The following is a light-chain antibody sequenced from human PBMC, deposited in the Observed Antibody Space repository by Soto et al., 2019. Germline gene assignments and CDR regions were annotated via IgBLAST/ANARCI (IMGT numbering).Light chain of an antibody. V-gene: IGKV3-11*01. J-gene: IGKJ5*01. CDR1: QSVSSY. CDR2: DAS. Sequence: EIVLTQSPATLSLSPGERATLSCRASQSVSSYLVWYQHKPGQAPRLLIYDASNRATGIPARFSGSGSGTDFTLTISSLEPEDSAVYYCQPRSNWITFGQGTRLEIK. CDR3: QPRSNWIT.